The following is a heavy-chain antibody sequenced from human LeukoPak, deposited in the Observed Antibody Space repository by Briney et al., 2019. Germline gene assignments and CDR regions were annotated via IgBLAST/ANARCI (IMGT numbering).Heavy chain of an antibody. V-gene: IGHV5-10-1*01. CDR2: IDPSDSYT. J-gene: IGHJ4*02. Sequence: PGESLRISCKGSGYSFTTYWIIWVRRMPGKGLEWMGRIDPSDSYTTYSPSFQGHVTISADKSITTAYLQWSSLKASDTAMYYCARQYCTGGSCYHSYVYWGQGTRVTVSS. D-gene: IGHD2-15*01. CDR3: ARQYCTGGSCYHSYVY. CDR1: GYSFTTYW.